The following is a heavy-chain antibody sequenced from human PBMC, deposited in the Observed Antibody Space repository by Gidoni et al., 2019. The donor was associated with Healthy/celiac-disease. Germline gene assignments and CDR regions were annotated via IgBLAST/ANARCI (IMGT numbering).Heavy chain of an antibody. Sequence: QVQLVQSGAEVKKPGSSVKVSCTASGGTFSSYAISWVRQAPGQGLEWMGRIIPSLGIANYAQKFQGRVTITADKSTSTAYMELSSLRSEDTAVYYCARGEWEMSQYYFDYWGQGTLVTVSS. CDR3: ARGEWEMSQYYFDY. V-gene: IGHV1-69*04. D-gene: IGHD1-26*01. CDR2: IIPSLGIA. J-gene: IGHJ4*02. CDR1: GGTFSSYA.